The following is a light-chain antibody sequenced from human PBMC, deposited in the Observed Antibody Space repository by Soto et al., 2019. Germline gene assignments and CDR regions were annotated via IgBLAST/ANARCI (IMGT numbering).Light chain of an antibody. Sequence: QLVLTQPPSASGTPGQRVTISCSGSTSNIGSNYVYWYQQLPGTAPKLLIYSNHQRPSGVPDRFSGSKSGTSASLAISGLRSEDEADYYCAAWDDSLSGRVFGGGTKVTVL. CDR1: TSNIGSNY. CDR3: AAWDDSLSGRV. J-gene: IGLJ3*02. V-gene: IGLV1-47*02. CDR2: SNH.